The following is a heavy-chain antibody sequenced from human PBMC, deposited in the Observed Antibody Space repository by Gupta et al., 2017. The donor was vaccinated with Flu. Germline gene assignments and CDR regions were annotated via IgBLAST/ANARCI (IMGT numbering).Heavy chain of an antibody. CDR1: GFSLSTSGVG. J-gene: IGHJ4*02. Sequence: QITLKESGPTLVKPIQTLTLTFTFSGFSLSTSGVGVGWIRQPPGKALEWLALIYWDDDKRYSPSLKSRLTITKDTSENQVVLTVTNMDPVDAATYYCGNISGGGNSPLFDYWGRGTLVTVSS. V-gene: IGHV2-5*02. CDR3: GNISGGGNSPLFDY. CDR2: IYWDDDK. D-gene: IGHD3-10*01.